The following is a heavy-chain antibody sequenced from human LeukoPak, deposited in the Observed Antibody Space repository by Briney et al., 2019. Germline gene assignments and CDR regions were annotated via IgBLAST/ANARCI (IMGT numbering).Heavy chain of an antibody. J-gene: IGHJ4*02. Sequence: SETLSLTCAVYGGSFSGYYWSWIRQPPGKGLEWIGEINHSGSTNYNPSLKSRVTISVDTSKNQFSLKLSSVTAADTAVYYCARVHLPYSSSSMVYWGQGTLVTVSS. CDR3: ARVHLPYSSSSMVY. D-gene: IGHD6-13*01. V-gene: IGHV4-34*01. CDR1: GGSFSGYY. CDR2: INHSGST.